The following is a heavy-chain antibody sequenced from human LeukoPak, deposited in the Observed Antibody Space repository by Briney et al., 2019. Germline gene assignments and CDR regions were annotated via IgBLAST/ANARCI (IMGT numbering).Heavy chain of an antibody. D-gene: IGHD4-17*01. V-gene: IGHV3-23*01. J-gene: IGHJ4*01. CDR2: ISGGGGST. CDR1: GFTFSSYA. CDR3: ATRSTGYFDY. Sequence: GGSLRLSCVASGFTFSSYAMGWVRQAPGKGLEWVSAISGGGGSTYYADSVKGRFTISRDDSKNTLYLQMNSLRAEDTAVCYCATRSTGYFDYWGHGTLVTVSS.